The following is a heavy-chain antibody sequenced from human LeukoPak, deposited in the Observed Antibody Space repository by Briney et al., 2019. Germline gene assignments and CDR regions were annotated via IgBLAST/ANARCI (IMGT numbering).Heavy chain of an antibody. CDR3: ARRWVLWFGELGFDP. J-gene: IGHJ5*02. D-gene: IGHD3-10*01. Sequence: SETLSLTCAVYGGSFSGYYWSWIRQPPGKGLEWSGEINHSGSTNYNPSLKSRVTISVDTSKNQFSLKLSSVTAADTAVYYCARRWVLWFGELGFDPWGQGTLVTVSS. CDR2: INHSGST. V-gene: IGHV4-34*01. CDR1: GGSFSGYY.